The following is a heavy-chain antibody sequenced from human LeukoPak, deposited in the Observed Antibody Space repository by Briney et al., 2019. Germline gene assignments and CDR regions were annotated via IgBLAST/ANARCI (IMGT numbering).Heavy chain of an antibody. CDR2: ISYDGSNK. J-gene: IGHJ4*02. Sequence: GGSLRLSCAASGFTFSSYGMHWVRQTPGKGLEWVAVISYDGSNKCYADPVKGRFTISRDNSKNTLYLQMNSLRAEDTAVYYCAKDPSAPYFDYWGQGTLVTVSS. CDR3: AKDPSAPYFDY. V-gene: IGHV3-30*18. CDR1: GFTFSSYG.